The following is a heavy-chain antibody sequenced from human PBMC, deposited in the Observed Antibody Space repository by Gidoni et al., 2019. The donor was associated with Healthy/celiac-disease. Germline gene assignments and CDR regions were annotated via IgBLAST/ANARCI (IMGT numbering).Heavy chain of an antibody. CDR3: VKDRRREQQQLVPNFDY. CDR2: ISSNGGST. CDR1: GFTFSSSA. D-gene: IGHD6-13*01. Sequence: EVQLVESGGGLVQPGGSLRLSCSASGFTFSSSAMHWVRQAPGKGLEYVSAISSNGGSTYYADSVKGRFTISRDNSKNTLYLQMSSLRAEDTAVYYCVKDRRREQQQLVPNFDYWGQGTLVTVSS. V-gene: IGHV3-64D*06. J-gene: IGHJ4*02.